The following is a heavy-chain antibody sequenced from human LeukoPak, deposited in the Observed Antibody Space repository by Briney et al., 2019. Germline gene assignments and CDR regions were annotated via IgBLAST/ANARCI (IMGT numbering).Heavy chain of an antibody. CDR2: ISSSSSYI. CDR3: ARVLDGYKSY. CDR1: GFTFSSYG. J-gene: IGHJ4*02. V-gene: IGHV3-21*01. Sequence: GGSLRLSCAASGFTFSSYGMNWVRQAPGKGLEWVSSISSSSSYIYYADSVKGRFTISRDNAKNSLYLQMNSLRAEDTAVYYCARVLDGYKSYWGQGTLVTVSS. D-gene: IGHD5-24*01.